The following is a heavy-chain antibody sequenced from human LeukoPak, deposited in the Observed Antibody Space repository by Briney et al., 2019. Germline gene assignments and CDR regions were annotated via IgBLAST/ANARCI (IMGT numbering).Heavy chain of an antibody. J-gene: IGHJ4*02. D-gene: IGHD3-22*01. CDR1: GYSFTGYY. CDR3: ARTYYYDSSGSFDY. V-gene: IGHV1-2*02. CDR2: INPNSGGT. Sequence: ASVKVSCKASGYSFTGYYMHWVRQAPGQGLEWMEWINPNSGGTNYAQKFQGRVTMTRDTSISTAYMELSGLRSDDTAVYYCARTYYYDSSGSFDYWGQGTLVTVSS.